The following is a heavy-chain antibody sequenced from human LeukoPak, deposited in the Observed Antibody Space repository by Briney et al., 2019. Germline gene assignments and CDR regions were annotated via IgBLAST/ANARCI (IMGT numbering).Heavy chain of an antibody. CDR3: ARWVATGAYYFDY. J-gene: IGHJ4*02. CDR1: GGSISSGDYY. V-gene: IGHV4-30-4*01. D-gene: IGHD1-14*01. Sequence: SQTLSLTCTVSGGSISSGDYYWSWIRRPPGKGLEWIGYIYYSGSTYYNPSLKSRVTISVDTSKNQFSLKLSSVTAADTAVYYCARWVATGAYYFDYWGQGTLVTVSS. CDR2: IYYSGST.